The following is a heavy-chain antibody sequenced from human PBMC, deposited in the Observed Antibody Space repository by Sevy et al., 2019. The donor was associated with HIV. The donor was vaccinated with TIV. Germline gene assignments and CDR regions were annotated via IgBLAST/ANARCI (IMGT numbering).Heavy chain of an antibody. Sequence: GGSLRLSCAASGFTFSIYAMSWVRQAPGKGLEWVSGVSGSYNSTYYADSVKGRFTISRDNSKNTLYLQMNSLRAEDTAVYYCAKDLYYDTSLFDYWGQGTLVTVSS. CDR1: GFTFSIYA. CDR2: VSGSYNST. V-gene: IGHV3-23*01. J-gene: IGHJ4*02. CDR3: AKDLYYDTSLFDY. D-gene: IGHD3-22*01.